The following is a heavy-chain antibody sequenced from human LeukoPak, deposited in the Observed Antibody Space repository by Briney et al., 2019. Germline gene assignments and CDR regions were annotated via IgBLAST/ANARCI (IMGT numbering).Heavy chain of an antibody. CDR2: VKEDGSET. V-gene: IGHV3-7*01. CDR3: ARVSPSGNAYSHIDF. D-gene: IGHD1-26*01. J-gene: IGHJ4*02. CDR1: GFTFSRYW. Sequence: PGGSLRLSCAASGFTFSRYWRSWVRQAPGKGLEWVANVKEDGSETYSVDSVRGRFTISRDNAKNSLYLQMNSLRAEDTAIYYCARVSPSGNAYSHIDFWGQGTLVTVSS.